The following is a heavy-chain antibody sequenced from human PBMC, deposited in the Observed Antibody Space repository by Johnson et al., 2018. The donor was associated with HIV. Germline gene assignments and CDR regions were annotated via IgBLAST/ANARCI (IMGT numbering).Heavy chain of an antibody. CDR1: GFTFSSYG. CDR2: IRYDGGNK. V-gene: IGHV3-30*02. D-gene: IGHD3-3*01. Sequence: QVQLVESGGGVVQPGGSLRLSCAASGFTFSSYGMHWVRQTPGKGLEWVAVIRYDGGNKYYADSVKGRFTISRDNSKNTLYLQMNSLRAEDTAVSYCAKVERYYNFWSGYHDAFDIWGQGTMVTVSS. J-gene: IGHJ3*02. CDR3: AKVERYYNFWSGYHDAFDI.